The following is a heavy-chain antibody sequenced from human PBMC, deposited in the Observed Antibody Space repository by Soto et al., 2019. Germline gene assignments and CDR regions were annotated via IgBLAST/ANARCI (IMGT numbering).Heavy chain of an antibody. Sequence: EVQLVESEGGLVQRGGSLRLSCAASGFTFNYYWMHWVRQAPGQGLVWVAHIQNDGSRTTYADSVKGRFTLSRDNAKNTMYLQMNSLRAEDTAVYYCARGDLGGFDLWGQGTTVTVSS. D-gene: IGHD2-21*02. V-gene: IGHV3-74*01. J-gene: IGHJ3*01. CDR3: ARGDLGGFDL. CDR1: GFTFNYYW. CDR2: IQNDGSRT.